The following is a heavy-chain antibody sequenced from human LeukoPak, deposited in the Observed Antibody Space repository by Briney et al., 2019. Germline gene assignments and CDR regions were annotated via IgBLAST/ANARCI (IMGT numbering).Heavy chain of an antibody. Sequence: PGGSLRLSCAASGFTFSSYTMNWVRQAPGKGLEWVSSISGGSTYTFYAHSVMGRFTISRDNAKNSLYLHMSSLRAEDTAVYYCARVRDLYRDYWGQGNLVTVSS. V-gene: IGHV3-21*01. D-gene: IGHD5-12*01. CDR2: ISGGSTYT. CDR3: ARVRDLYRDY. J-gene: IGHJ4*02. CDR1: GFTFSSYT.